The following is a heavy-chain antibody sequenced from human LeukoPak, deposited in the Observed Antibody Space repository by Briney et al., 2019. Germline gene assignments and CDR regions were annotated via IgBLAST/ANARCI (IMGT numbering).Heavy chain of an antibody. CDR2: TYYRSKWYN. Sequence: SQTLSLTCAISGDSVSSNSAAWNWIRQSPSRGLEWLGRTYYRSKWYNDYAVSVKSRLTINPDTSKNQFSLKLSSVTAADTAVYYCARIRQDTASAFLWYFDSWGQGTLVTVSS. D-gene: IGHD5-18*01. J-gene: IGHJ4*02. CDR3: ARIRQDTASAFLWYFDS. V-gene: IGHV6-1*01. CDR1: GDSVSSNSAA.